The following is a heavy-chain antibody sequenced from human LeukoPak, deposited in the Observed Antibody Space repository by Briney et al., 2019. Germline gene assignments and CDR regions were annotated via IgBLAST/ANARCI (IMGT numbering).Heavy chain of an antibody. D-gene: IGHD6-13*01. CDR3: ARSEGDSTATPLDY. V-gene: IGHV3-48*01. J-gene: IGHJ4*01. CDR2: ISSSSSTI. CDR1: GFTFSSYS. Sequence: WGSLSLSCAASGFTFSSYSMNWVRQAPGKGLEWVSYISSSSSTIYYADSVKGRFTISRDNAMDSLYLQMNSLRAEDTAVYYCARSEGDSTATPLDYWGQGTLVTVSS.